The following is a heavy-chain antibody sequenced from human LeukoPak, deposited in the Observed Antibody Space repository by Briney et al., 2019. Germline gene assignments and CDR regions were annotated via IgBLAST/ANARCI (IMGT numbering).Heavy chain of an antibody. CDR1: GFTFSSYA. CDR2: ISGSGGST. J-gene: IGHJ4*02. V-gene: IGHV3-23*01. Sequence: GGSLRLSCAASGFTFSSYAMSWVRQAPGKGLEWVSAISGSGGSTYYADSVKGRFTISRDNAKNSLYLQMNSLRAEDTAVYYCARALLGVAGFFDCWGQGTLVTVSS. CDR3: ARALLGVAGFFDC. D-gene: IGHD1-26*01.